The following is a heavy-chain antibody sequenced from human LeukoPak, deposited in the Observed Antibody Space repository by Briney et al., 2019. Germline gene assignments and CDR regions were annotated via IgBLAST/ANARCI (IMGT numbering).Heavy chain of an antibody. CDR2: IYTSAST. V-gene: IGHV4-4*07. CDR3: ARGRYCSATICSGGDAFDI. J-gene: IGHJ3*02. D-gene: IGHD5-24*01. CDR1: GYSINSGYY. Sequence: SETLSLTCTVSGYSINSGYYWSWIRQPAGKGLEWIGRIYTSASTNYNPSLKSRVTLSVDASKNQFSLRLSSLTAADTAVYYCARGRYCSATICSGGDAFDIWGQGTVVTVSS.